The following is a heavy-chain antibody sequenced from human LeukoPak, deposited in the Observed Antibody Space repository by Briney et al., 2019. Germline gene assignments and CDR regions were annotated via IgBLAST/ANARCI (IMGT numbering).Heavy chain of an antibody. CDR2: IYYSGSN. D-gene: IGHD3-10*01. CDR3: ARDLTMVRGVRYYYYGMDV. J-gene: IGHJ6*02. V-gene: IGHV4-59*01. Sequence: SETLSLTRSVSGGSISSYYWSWIRQPPGKGREWIGYIYYSGSNNYNPSLKSRVNISVETSKNQFSVKLLSVTAADTAVYYCARDLTMVRGVRYYYYGMDVWGQGTRVTVSS. CDR1: GGSISSYY.